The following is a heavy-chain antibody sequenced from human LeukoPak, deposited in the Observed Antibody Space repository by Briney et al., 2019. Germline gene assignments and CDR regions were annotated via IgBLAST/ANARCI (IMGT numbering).Heavy chain of an antibody. CDR2: IYTSGST. CDR3: ASITSTRQKNAFDI. CDR1: GGSISSDNYY. V-gene: IGHV4-61*02. Sequence: SETLSLTCTVSGGSISSDNYYWTWIRQPAGKGLEWIGRIYTSGSTNYNPSLRSRFTISVDTSKNQFSLRLSSVTAADTAVYYCASITSTRQKNAFDIWGQGTMVTVSS. J-gene: IGHJ3*02. D-gene: IGHD2-2*01.